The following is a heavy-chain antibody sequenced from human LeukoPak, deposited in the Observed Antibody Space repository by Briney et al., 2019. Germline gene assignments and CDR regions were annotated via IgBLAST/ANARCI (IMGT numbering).Heavy chain of an antibody. CDR2: IKQDGSEK. Sequence: GGSLRLSCAASGFTFSSYWMSWVRQASGKGLDWVANIKQDGSEKYSVDSVKGRFTISRDNAENSLYLQMNSLRAEDAAVYYCARSGHCSGGSCYESDYWGQGTLVTVSS. V-gene: IGHV3-7*01. D-gene: IGHD2-15*01. J-gene: IGHJ4*02. CDR3: ARSGHCSGGSCYESDY. CDR1: GFTFSSYW.